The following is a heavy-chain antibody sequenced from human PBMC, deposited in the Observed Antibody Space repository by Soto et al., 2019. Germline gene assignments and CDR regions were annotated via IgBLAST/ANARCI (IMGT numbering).Heavy chain of an antibody. D-gene: IGHD7-27*01. CDR3: ARGLGNWGSYFDY. Sequence: SETLSLTCTVSGGSISSYYWSWIRQPPGKGLEWIGYKSYSGSTYYNPSLKSRVIISVDPSENQFSLRLSSVTAADTAVYYCARGLGNWGSYFDYWGQGSLVTVSS. CDR1: GGSISSYY. J-gene: IGHJ4*02. V-gene: IGHV4-59*12. CDR2: KSYSGST.